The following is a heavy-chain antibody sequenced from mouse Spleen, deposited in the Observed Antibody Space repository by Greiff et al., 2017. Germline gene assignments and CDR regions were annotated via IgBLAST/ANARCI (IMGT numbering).Heavy chain of an antibody. Sequence: DVHLVESGEGLVTPGGSLKLSCAASGFTFSSYAMSWVRQTPEKRLEWVAYISSGGDYIYYADTVKGRFTISRDNARNTLYLQMSSLKSEDTAMYYCTRDPGTDWYYDVWGTGTTVTVSS. D-gene: IGHD4-1*01. CDR2: ISSGGDYI. CDR1: GFTFSSYA. V-gene: IGHV5-9-1*02. CDR3: TRDPGTDWYYDV. J-gene: IGHJ1*03.